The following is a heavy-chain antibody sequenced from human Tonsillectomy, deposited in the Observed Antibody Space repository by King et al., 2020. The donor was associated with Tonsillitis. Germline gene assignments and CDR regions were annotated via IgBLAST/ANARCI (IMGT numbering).Heavy chain of an antibody. V-gene: IGHV1-46*01. CDR1: GYTFISWF. CDR2: INPREGSA. J-gene: IGHJ4*02. D-gene: IGHD2-15*01. CDR3: VRVHPARYYSSGNLHEPQIFDH. Sequence: QLVQSGAEVKKPGASAKISCKASGYTFISWFVNWVRQAPGQGLEWLGAINPREGSAKAAQKFQGRVTLTSDTSTSTPYLALSGLRSDDTAVYYCVRVHPARYYSSGNLHEPQIFDHWGQGTLVTVSS.